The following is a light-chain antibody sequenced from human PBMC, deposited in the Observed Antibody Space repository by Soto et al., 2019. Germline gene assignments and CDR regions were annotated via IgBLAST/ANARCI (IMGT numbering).Light chain of an antibody. J-gene: IGKJ3*01. CDR2: DAS. Sequence: EIVMTQSPATLSVSPGERVTLSCRASQSVSSYLAWYQQKPGQPPRLLIYDASTRATGIPARFSGSGSGTEFTLTLTSLQSEDFAIYYCHQYNTWPFFTFGPGTRVDI. V-gene: IGKV3-15*01. CDR1: QSVSSY. CDR3: HQYNTWPFFT.